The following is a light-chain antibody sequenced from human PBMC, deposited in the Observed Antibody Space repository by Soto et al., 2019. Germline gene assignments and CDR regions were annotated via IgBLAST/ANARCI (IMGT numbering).Light chain of an antibody. CDR3: QQYNNWPWT. CDR2: GAS. Sequence: EIVMTQSPATLSVSPGERATLSCRASQSVSTNLAWYQQKPGQAPRLLIYGASTRATGITARFSGSGSGTEFTLTIRSLQSEDFAIYYCQQYNNWPWTFGQGTKVDIK. J-gene: IGKJ1*01. CDR1: QSVSTN. V-gene: IGKV3-15*01.